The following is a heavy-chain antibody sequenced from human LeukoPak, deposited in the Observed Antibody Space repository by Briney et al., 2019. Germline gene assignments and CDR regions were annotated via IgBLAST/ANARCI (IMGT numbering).Heavy chain of an antibody. CDR3: AELGITMIGGV. J-gene: IGHJ6*04. CDR2: ISSSGSTI. Sequence: GGSLRLSCAASGFTFSSYEMNWVRQAPRKGLEWVSYISSSGSTIYYADSVKGRFPISRDNPKNSLYLQMNSLRAEDTAVYYCAELGITMIGGVWGKGTTVTISS. CDR1: GFTFSSYE. D-gene: IGHD3-10*02. V-gene: IGHV3-48*03.